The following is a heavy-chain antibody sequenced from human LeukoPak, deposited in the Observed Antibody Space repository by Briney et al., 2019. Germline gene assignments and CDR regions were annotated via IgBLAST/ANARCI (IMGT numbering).Heavy chain of an antibody. D-gene: IGHD2/OR15-2a*01. CDR1: GYTLTELS. J-gene: IGHJ4*02. CDR2: FDPEDGET. Sequence: GASVKVSCKVSGYTLTELSMHWLRQAPGKGLEWMGGFDPEDGETIYAQKFQGRVTMTRDTSTSTVYMELSSLRSEDTAVYYCARGTTAGDYWGQGTLVTVSS. V-gene: IGHV1-24*01. CDR3: ARGTTAGDY.